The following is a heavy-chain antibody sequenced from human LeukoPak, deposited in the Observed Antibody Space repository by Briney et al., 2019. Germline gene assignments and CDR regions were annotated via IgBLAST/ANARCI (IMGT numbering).Heavy chain of an antibody. D-gene: IGHD3-3*01. CDR3: AKSWSGYYYFDY. V-gene: IGHV5-51*01. CDR1: GYSFTSYW. CDR2: IYPGESDT. Sequence: LGASLKISCKGSGYSFTSYWIGWVRQLPGKGLEWMGIIYPGESDTRYSPSFQGPVTISADKSISTASLQWSSLKASDTAMYYCAKSWSGYYYFDYWGQGTLVTVSS. J-gene: IGHJ4*02.